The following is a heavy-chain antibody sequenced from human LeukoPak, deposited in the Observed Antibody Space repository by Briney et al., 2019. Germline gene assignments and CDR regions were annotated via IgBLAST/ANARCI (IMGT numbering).Heavy chain of an antibody. D-gene: IGHD3-10*01. CDR1: GGSFSGYY. J-gene: IGHJ4*02. Sequence: SETLSLTCAVYGGSFSGYYWSWIRQPPGKGLEWIGEINHSGSTNYNPSLKSRVSLLVDTSKNQFSLKLTSVTAADTAVYFCARGPEVWGVIYALDYWGQGTLVTVSS. CDR3: ARGPEVWGVIYALDY. V-gene: IGHV4-34*01. CDR2: INHSGST.